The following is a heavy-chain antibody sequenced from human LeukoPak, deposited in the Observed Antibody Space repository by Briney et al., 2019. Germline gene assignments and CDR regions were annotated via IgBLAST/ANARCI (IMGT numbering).Heavy chain of an antibody. CDR1: GYTFTSYY. J-gene: IGHJ4*02. CDR3: ARHQGAGEYPFDY. D-gene: IGHD3-16*01. Sequence: ASVKVSCKASGYTFTSYYMHWVRQAPGQGLEWVGIINPSDGSTTYAQKFQGRVTMTRDTSTSTVCMELSSLRSEDTAVYYYARHQGAGEYPFDYWGQGTLVTVSS. V-gene: IGHV1-46*01. CDR2: INPSDGST.